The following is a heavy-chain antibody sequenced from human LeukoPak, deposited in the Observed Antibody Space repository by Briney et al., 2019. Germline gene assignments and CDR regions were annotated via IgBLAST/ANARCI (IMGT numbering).Heavy chain of an antibody. CDR1: GFTFSTYA. CDR2: IPYDGSNK. D-gene: IGHD6-19*01. CDR3: AREGGSGWYSGWFDP. J-gene: IGHJ5*02. Sequence: GGSLRLSCAASGFTFSTYAMHWVRQAPGKGLEWVAVIPYDGSNKYYADSVKGRFTISRDNAKNSLYLQMNSLRAEDTAVYYCAREGGSGWYSGWFDPWGQGTLVTVSS. V-gene: IGHV3-30*04.